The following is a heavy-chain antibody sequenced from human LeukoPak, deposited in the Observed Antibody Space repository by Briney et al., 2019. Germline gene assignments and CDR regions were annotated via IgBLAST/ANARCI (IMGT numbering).Heavy chain of an antibody. D-gene: IGHD4-17*01. CDR1: GDSITSGTFS. CDR3: SRGVMNGDYSWFDP. V-gene: IGHV4-30-2*06. J-gene: IGHJ5*02. CDR2: IYQSGRT. Sequence: TLSLTCAVSGDSITSGTFSWSWIRQSPGKGLEWIGYIYQSGRTFYTLSLRSRVAISMDRSKNQFSLRLTSVTAADTAVYYCSRGVMNGDYSWFDPWGQGTLVIVSS.